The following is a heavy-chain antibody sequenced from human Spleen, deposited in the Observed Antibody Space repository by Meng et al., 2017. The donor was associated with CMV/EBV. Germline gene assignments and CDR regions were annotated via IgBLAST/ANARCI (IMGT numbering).Heavy chain of an antibody. J-gene: IGHJ3*02. CDR1: GFSLNTIGLG. CDR3: AHTPYDPSGYSPAFHI. V-gene: IGHV2-5*01. D-gene: IGHD3-22*01. CDR2: IYWNDDK. Sequence: SGPTLVKPTQTLTLTCTFSGFSLNTIGLGVGWIRQPPGKALEWLALIYWNDDKRYSPSLKNRLTISKDTSNNQVVLTMANMEPVDTATYSCAHTPYDPSGYSPAFHIWGQGTMVTVSS.